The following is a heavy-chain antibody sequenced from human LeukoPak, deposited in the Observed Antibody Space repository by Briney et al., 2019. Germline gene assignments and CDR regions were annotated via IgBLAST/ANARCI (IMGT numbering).Heavy chain of an antibody. CDR2: IIPIFGTA. CDR3: ARTRGAAAIYGWFDP. V-gene: IGHV1-69*05. J-gene: IGHJ5*02. CDR1: GGTFSSYA. D-gene: IGHD2-2*01. Sequence: SVKVSCKASGGTFSSYAISWVRQAPGQGLEWMGGIIPIFGTANYAQKFQGRVTITTDESTSTAYMELSSLRSEDTAVYYCARTRGAAAIYGWFDPWGQGTLVTVSS.